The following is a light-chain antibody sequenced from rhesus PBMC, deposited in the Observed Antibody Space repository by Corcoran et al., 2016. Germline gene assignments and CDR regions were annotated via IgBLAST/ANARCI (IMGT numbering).Light chain of an antibody. CDR1: QGISSY. J-gene: IGKJ3*01. V-gene: IGKV1-28*01. Sequence: DIQMTQSPSSLSASVGDTVTITCRASQGISSYLNWFQQKPGKAPKLLIYAASTLESGVPSRFSGNGSGTEFTLTISSLQPEDFAAYYCLQHNNYPFTFGPGTKLDIK. CDR3: LQHNNYPFT. CDR2: AAS.